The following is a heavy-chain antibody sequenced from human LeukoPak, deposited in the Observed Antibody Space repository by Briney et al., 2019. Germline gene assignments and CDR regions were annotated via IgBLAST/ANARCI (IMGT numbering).Heavy chain of an antibody. CDR2: IYYSGST. Sequence: PSETLSLTGTGSGGSISSYYWSWIRQPPGKGLEWIGYIYYSGSTNYNPSLKSRVTISVDTSKNQFSLKLSSVTAADTAVYYCGGCSGGSCYPDYWGQGTLVTVSS. J-gene: IGHJ4*02. D-gene: IGHD2-15*01. V-gene: IGHV4-59*08. CDR1: GGSISSYY. CDR3: GGCSGGSCYPDY.